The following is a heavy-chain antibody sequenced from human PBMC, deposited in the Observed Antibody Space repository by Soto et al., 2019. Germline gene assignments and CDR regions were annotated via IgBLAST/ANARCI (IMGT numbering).Heavy chain of an antibody. V-gene: IGHV3-23*01. D-gene: IGHD5-12*01. Sequence: GGSLRLSCAASGFIFTNYAMNWVRQAPGKGLEWVSVIGGRGNSAYYADSVQGRFTISRDNSKNTLSLQMSSLTADDTAIYYCVRGGRGSFDFWGRGTMVTVSS. J-gene: IGHJ3*01. CDR1: GFIFTNYA. CDR2: IGGRGNSA. CDR3: VRGGRGSFDF.